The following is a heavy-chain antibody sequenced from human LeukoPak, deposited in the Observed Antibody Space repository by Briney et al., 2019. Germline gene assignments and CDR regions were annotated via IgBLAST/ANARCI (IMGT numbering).Heavy chain of an antibody. CDR2: SSSSGST. CDR3: ARGYGSGTPYGMDV. Sequence: SETLSLTCTVSGGSISSYYWNWIRQPPGKRLEWVAHSSSSGSTNYNLSLKSRVTISVDRPKNQFSLKLSSVTAADTAVYYCARGYGSGTPYGMDVWGQGTTVTVSS. CDR1: GGSISSYY. J-gene: IGHJ6*02. D-gene: IGHD3-10*01. V-gene: IGHV4-59*13.